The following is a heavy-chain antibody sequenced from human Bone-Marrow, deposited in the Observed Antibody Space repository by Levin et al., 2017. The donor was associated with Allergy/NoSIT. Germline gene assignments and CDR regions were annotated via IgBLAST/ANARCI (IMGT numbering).Heavy chain of an antibody. CDR3: ARDGSGDYGDNWFDP. J-gene: IGHJ5*02. CDR1: GGSISSYY. V-gene: IGHV4-59*01. Sequence: SETLSLTCTVSGGSISSYYWSWIRQPPGKGLEWIGYIYYSGSTNYNPSLKSRVTISVDTSKNQFSLKLSSVTAADTAVYYCARDGSGDYGDNWFDPWGQGTLVTVSS. D-gene: IGHD4-17*01. CDR2: IYYSGST.